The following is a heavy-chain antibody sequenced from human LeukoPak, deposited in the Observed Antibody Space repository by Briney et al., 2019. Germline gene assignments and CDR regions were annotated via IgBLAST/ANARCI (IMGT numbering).Heavy chain of an antibody. Sequence: SETLSLTCTVSGGSISSSSYYWGWIRQPPGKGLEWIGSIYYSGSTYYNPSLKSRVTISVDTSKNQFSLKLSSVTAADTAVYYCARADAYSYGRFDYWGPGTQVTVSS. CDR1: GGSISSSSYY. V-gene: IGHV4-39*01. CDR3: ARADAYSYGRFDY. J-gene: IGHJ4*02. D-gene: IGHD5-18*01. CDR2: IYYSGST.